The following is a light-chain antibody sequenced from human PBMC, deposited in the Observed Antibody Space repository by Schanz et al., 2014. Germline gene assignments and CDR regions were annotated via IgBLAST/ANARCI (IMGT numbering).Light chain of an antibody. J-gene: IGLJ2*01. CDR3: QWFDIRMSGYVV. CDR1: RSNIGSNS. V-gene: IGLV1-44*01. CDR2: SND. Sequence: QSVLAQPPSASETPGQRISISCSGGRSNIGSNSVNWYQQLPGTAPKLLIYSNDRRPSGVPDRFSASKSGTSASLAITGLQAEDEGDYYCQWFDIRMSGYVVFGGGTKLTVL.